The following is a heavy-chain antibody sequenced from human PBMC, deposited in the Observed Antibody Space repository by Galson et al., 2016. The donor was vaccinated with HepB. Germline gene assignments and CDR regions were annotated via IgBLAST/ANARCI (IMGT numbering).Heavy chain of an antibody. CDR3: AREDGRGYCTGGSCLLKDGFDI. D-gene: IGHD2-15*01. V-gene: IGHV3-21*05. CDR2: ISSTSSYI. J-gene: IGHJ3*02. Sequence: SLRLSCAASGFTFSRYGMNWVRQAPGKGPEWLSYISSTSSYIYYADSVKGRLTISRDNAKNSLYLQMNSLRADDTAVYYCAREDGRGYCTGGSCLLKDGFDIWGQGTLVTVSA. CDR1: GFTFSRYG.